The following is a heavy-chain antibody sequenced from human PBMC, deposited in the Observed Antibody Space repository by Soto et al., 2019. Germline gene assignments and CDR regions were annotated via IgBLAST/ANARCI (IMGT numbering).Heavy chain of an antibody. CDR1: ESTFTTYH. CDR3: AVGGNFLSLVV. Sequence: VSSSTSESTFTTYHIRRARLAPGQGLERMGIINPDGGGTSYAQKFQDKIIMTRDTSTSTVYMEMSSLRSEDTAGYYCAVGGNFLSLVVWGQGTTVTVSS. J-gene: IGHJ6*02. CDR2: INPDGGGT. D-gene: IGHD4-4*01. V-gene: IGHV1-46*01.